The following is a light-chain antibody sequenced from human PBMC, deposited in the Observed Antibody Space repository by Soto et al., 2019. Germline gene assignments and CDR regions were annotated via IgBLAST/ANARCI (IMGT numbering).Light chain of an antibody. CDR1: QSVNRNY. Sequence: EIVLTQSPGTRSLSPGERATLSCSASQSVNRNYLAWHQQKPGQAPRLLIYGASSRATGIPERFSGSGSGTDFTLTISRLEPEDFEVYYCQQYDSSPWTFGQGTKVDIK. CDR2: GAS. CDR3: QQYDSSPWT. V-gene: IGKV3-20*01. J-gene: IGKJ1*01.